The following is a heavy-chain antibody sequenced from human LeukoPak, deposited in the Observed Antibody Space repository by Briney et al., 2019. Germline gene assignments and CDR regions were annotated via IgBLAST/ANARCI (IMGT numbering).Heavy chain of an antibody. CDR2: INAKSGGT. CDR3: ARIPVTSYGDFDN. J-gene: IGHJ4*02. V-gene: IGHV1-2*02. D-gene: IGHD2/OR15-2a*01. Sequence: GASVKVSCKASGYTFTDYYMHWGRQAPGQGLQWMGWINAKSGGTTIAQNFQGRVTMTRDTSVSTAYMELSSLKSDDTAIFYCARIPVTSYGDFDNWGKGTLVTVSS. CDR1: GYTFTDYY.